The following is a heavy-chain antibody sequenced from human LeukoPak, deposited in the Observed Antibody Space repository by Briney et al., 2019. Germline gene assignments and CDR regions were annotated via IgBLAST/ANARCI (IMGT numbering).Heavy chain of an antibody. D-gene: IGHD2-2*02. J-gene: IGHJ4*02. CDR1: GGSFSGYY. Sequence: SETLSLTRAVYGGSFSGYYWCWIRQPPGKGLEWIWEIYHSGSTNYNPSLKSRVTIVVHTSKTQVSLELSSVTAADTAVYYCVYCSSTTCYMARPYYWGQGTLVTVSS. CDR2: IYHSGST. V-gene: IGHV4-34*01. CDR3: VYCSSTTCYMARPYY.